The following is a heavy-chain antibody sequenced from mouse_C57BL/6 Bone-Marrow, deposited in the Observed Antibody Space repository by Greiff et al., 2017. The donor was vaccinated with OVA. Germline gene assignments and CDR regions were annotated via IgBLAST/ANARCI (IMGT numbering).Heavy chain of an antibody. CDR1: GFTFSGYA. V-gene: IGHV5-4*03. J-gene: IGHJ1*03. D-gene: IGHD1-1*01. Sequence: EVKLVESGGGLVKPGGSLKLSCAASGFTFSGYAMSWVRQTPEKRLEWVATISDGGSYTYYPDNVKGRFTISRDNAKNNLYLQMSHLKSEDTAMYYCARSPAYYYGSRWYFDVWGTGTTVTVSS. CDR3: ARSPAYYYGSRWYFDV. CDR2: ISDGGSYT.